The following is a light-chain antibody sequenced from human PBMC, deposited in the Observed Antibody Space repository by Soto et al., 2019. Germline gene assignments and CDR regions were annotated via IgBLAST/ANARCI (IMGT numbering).Light chain of an antibody. J-gene: IGKJ1*01. CDR3: MQPPHWPPT. Sequence: DVVLTQSPLSLPVTLGQPASISCRSSQGLVYGDGNTYLNWFHQRPGQPPRCLISKVSVRDSGVPDRFSGSGSGTDFTLTISRAEAEDVGFYNCMQPPHWPPTFGQGTKVDIX. CDR1: QGLVYGDGNTY. V-gene: IGKV2-30*01. CDR2: KVS.